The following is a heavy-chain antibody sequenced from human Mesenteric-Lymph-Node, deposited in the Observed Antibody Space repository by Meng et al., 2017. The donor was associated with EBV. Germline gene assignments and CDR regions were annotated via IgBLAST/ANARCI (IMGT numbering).Heavy chain of an antibody. CDR2: IDPTGNT. J-gene: IGHJ4*02. CDR3: SIWDTGALQNY. D-gene: IGHD5-18*01. Sequence: QGNLQEWGAGLFKPSETLSLTCAAYGASFSGHYGGWMRQPPGKGLEWIGEIDPTGNTKYIPSLKSRVTISLDTSRNQLSLKLTSVTAADTAVYYCSIWDTGALQNYWGPGTLVTVSS. V-gene: IGHV4-34*01. CDR1: GASFSGHY.